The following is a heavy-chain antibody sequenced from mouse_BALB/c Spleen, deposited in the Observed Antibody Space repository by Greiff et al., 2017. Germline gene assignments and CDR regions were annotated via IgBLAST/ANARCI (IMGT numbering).Heavy chain of an antibody. CDR2: ISDGGSYT. CDR3: ERATDYYGNRAWFAY. J-gene: IGHJ3*01. V-gene: IGHV5-4*02. D-gene: IGHD2-1*01. CDR1: GFTFSDYY. Sequence: EVKLVESGGGLVKPGGSLKLSCAASGFTFSDYYMYWVRQTPEKRLEWVATISDGGSYTYYPDSVKGRFTISRDNAKNNLYLQMSSLKSEDTAMYYCERATDYYGNRAWFAYWGQGTLVTVSA.